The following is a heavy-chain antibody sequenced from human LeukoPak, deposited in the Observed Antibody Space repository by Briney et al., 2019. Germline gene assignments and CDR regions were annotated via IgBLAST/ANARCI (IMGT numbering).Heavy chain of an antibody. CDR3: ARSQGGF. V-gene: IGHV3-7*01. CDR1: GFTFSSSW. Sequence: GGSLRLSCAVSGFTFSSSWMSWVRQAPGKGLEWLANIKEDGSEKHYVDSVKGQFTISRDNAKNSLYLQMNSLRAEDTAVYYCARSQGGFWGQGTLVTVSS. CDR2: IKEDGSEK. J-gene: IGHJ4*02. D-gene: IGHD1-26*01.